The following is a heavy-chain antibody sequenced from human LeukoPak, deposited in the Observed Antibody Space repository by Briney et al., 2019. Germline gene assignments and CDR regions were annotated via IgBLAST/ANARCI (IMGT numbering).Heavy chain of an antibody. D-gene: IGHD3-22*01. V-gene: IGHV4-31*03. CDR1: GGPISSGGYY. Sequence: PSQTLSLTCTVSGGPISSGGYYWSWIRQHPGKGLEWIGYIYYSGSTYYNPSLKSRVTISVDTSKNQFSLKLSSVTAADTAVYYCARAIVVITPTAFDIWGQGTMVTVSS. CDR3: ARAIVVITPTAFDI. J-gene: IGHJ3*02. CDR2: IYYSGST.